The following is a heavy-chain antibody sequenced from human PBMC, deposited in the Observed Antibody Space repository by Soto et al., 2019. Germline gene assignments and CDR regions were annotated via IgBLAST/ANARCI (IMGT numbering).Heavy chain of an antibody. CDR1: GFTFSSYA. D-gene: IGHD3-10*01. V-gene: IGHV3-23*01. J-gene: IGHJ6*02. CDR3: AKDLGRFGELLYGMDV. Sequence: GGSLRLSCAASGFTFSSYAMSWVRQAPGKGLEWVSAISGSGGSTYYADSVKGRFTISRDNSKNTLYLQMNSLRAEDTAVYYCAKDLGRFGELLYGMDVWGQGTTVTVSS. CDR2: ISGSGGST.